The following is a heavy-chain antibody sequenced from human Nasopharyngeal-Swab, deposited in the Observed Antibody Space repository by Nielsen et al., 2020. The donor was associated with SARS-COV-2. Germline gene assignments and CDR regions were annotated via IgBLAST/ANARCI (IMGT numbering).Heavy chain of an antibody. CDR3: ARVAAAGGDV. D-gene: IGHD6-13*01. CDR2: IYYSGST. V-gene: IGHV4-59*01. Sequence: WIRQPPGKGLEWIGYIYYSGSTNYNPSLKSRVTVSVETFKNQFSLKLRSVTAADTAVYYCARVAAAGGDVWGQGTTVTVSS. J-gene: IGHJ6*02.